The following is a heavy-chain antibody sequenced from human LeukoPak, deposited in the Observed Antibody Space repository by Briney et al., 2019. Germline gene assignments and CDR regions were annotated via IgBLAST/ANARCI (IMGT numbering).Heavy chain of an antibody. D-gene: IGHD3-3*01. CDR3: ARQAPFYDFWSGNQDLYYFDY. CDR1: GYSFTSYW. CDR2: IYPGDSDT. Sequence: GASLKISCKGSGYSFTSYWIGWVRPLPGKGLEWMGIIYPGDSDTRYSPSFQGQVTISADKSISTAYLQWSSLKASDTAMYYCARQAPFYDFWSGNQDLYYFDYWGQGTLVTVSS. V-gene: IGHV5-51*01. J-gene: IGHJ4*02.